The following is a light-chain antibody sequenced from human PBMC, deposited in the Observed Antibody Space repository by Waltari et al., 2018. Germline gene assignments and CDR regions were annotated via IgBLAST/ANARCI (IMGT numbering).Light chain of an antibody. J-gene: IGLJ2*01. CDR3: LSPDSSGTYVV. CDR2: EDS. CDR1: ALYTTY. V-gene: IGLV3-10*01. Sequence: SYELTQPPSVSVSPGQTASIPRSGHALYTTYAYWYHQKSGQAPVLVIFEDSKRPSGIPERISGSSSGTMATLTLSGAQLEDEGDYYCLSPDSSGTYVVFGGGTKLTVL.